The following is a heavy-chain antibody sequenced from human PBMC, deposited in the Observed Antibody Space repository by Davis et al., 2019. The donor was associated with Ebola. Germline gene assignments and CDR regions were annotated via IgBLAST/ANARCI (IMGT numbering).Heavy chain of an antibody. CDR1: GGSISSGGYY. CDR3: ASLVVPGAAFDY. D-gene: IGHD2-2*01. J-gene: IGHJ4*02. CDR2: IYYSGST. Sequence: SETLSLTCTVSGGSISSGGYYWSWIRQHPGKGLEWIGYIYYSGSTYYNPSLKSRVTISVDTSKNQFSLKLSSVTAADTAVYYCASLVVPGAAFDYWGQGTLVTVSS. V-gene: IGHV4-31*03.